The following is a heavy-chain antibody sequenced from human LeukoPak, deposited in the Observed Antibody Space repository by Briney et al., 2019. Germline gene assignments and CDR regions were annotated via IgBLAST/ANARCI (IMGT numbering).Heavy chain of an antibody. CDR3: VRVGGAFDL. Sequence: GGSLRLSCAASGFTFSSYSMNWVRQAPGKGLEWISYISSSSSTIYYADSVKGRFTISRDNAKKSLYMQMNSLRAEDTAVYYCVRVGGAFDLWGQGTRVSVSS. CDR2: ISSSSSTI. CDR1: GFTFSSYS. V-gene: IGHV3-48*01. J-gene: IGHJ3*01. D-gene: IGHD3-16*01.